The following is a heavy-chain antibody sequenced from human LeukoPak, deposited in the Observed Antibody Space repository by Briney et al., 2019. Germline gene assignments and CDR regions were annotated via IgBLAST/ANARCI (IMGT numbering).Heavy chain of an antibody. V-gene: IGHV3-74*01. CDR3: VRGAVGTGVWFDP. CDR2: INIDGATT. CDR1: GFTFSGYW. D-gene: IGHD1-26*01. J-gene: IGHJ5*02. Sequence: PGGSLTLSCAASGFTFSGYWMHWARQAPGKGLEWVSRINIDGATTNYADSVKGRFTISRDNAKNTLHLQMNSLRADDTAVYYCVRGAVGTGVWFDPWGQGTLVTVSS.